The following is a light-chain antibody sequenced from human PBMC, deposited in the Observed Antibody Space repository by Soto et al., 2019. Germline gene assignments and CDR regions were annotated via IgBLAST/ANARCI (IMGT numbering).Light chain of an antibody. V-gene: IGKV1-5*01. CDR3: QQYDSYPRT. CDR2: DVS. CDR1: QSINNL. J-gene: IGKJ4*01. Sequence: DVQMTQSPSTLSASVGDRVTITCRASQSINNLLAWYQHKPGKAPKLLIYDVSTLESGVPSRFGGSGSGTEFTLTIISLQPEDFAPYYCQQYDSYPRTFGGGTRVEIK.